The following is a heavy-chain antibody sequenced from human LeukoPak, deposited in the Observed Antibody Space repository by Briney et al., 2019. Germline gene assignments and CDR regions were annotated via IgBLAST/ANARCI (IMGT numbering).Heavy chain of an antibody. Sequence: PGGSLRLSCAASGFTFSNYAMSWVRQAPGIGLELVSAITDSGGETYHADSIKGRFTISRDNSKNTLYLQMNSLRADDTAVYYCAKGSSGTRPYYFDYWGQGTLVTVSS. V-gene: IGHV3-23*01. D-gene: IGHD6-6*01. CDR1: GFTFSNYA. CDR2: ITDSGGET. J-gene: IGHJ4*02. CDR3: AKGSSGTRPYYFDY.